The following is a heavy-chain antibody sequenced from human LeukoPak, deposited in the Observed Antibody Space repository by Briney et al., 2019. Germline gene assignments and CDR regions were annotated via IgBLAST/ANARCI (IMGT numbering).Heavy chain of an antibody. Sequence: PSETLSLTCAVSGGSISSSNWWSWVRQPPGKGLEWIGEIYHSGSTNYNPSLKSRVTISVDKSKNQFSLKLSSVTAADTAVYYCARVLDYYGSGTRDFDYWGQGILVTVSS. D-gene: IGHD3-10*01. CDR3: ARVLDYYGSGTRDFDY. J-gene: IGHJ4*02. CDR1: GGSISSSNW. V-gene: IGHV4-4*02. CDR2: IYHSGST.